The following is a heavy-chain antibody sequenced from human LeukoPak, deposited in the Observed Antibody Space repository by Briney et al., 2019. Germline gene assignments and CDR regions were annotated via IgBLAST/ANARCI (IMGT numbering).Heavy chain of an antibody. Sequence: PSETLSLTCTVSGGSISSYYWSWIRQPPGKGLEWIGYIYYSGGTNYNPSLKSRVTISVDTSKNQFSLKLSSVTAADTAVYYCARDFGNYYDSSGYYGFNWFDPWGQGTLVTVSS. CDR2: IYYSGGT. D-gene: IGHD3-22*01. CDR3: ARDFGNYYDSSGYYGFNWFDP. J-gene: IGHJ5*02. CDR1: GGSISSYY. V-gene: IGHV4-59*01.